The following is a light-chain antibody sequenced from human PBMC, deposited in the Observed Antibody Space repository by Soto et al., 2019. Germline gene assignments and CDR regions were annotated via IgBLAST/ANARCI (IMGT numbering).Light chain of an antibody. J-gene: IGKJ1*01. CDR1: QIISSSY. Sequence: EIVLTQSPGTLSVSLGDRATLSCMASQIISSSYLAWYQQKPGQAPRLLFYGASNRATGIPDRFSGSGSGTDFTLTISRLEPEDFAVYYCQQYGRSPPWTFGQGTKVDIK. CDR2: GAS. CDR3: QQYGRSPPWT. V-gene: IGKV3-20*01.